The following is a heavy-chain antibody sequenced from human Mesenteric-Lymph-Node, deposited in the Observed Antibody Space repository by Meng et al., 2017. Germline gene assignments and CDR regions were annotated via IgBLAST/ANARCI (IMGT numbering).Heavy chain of an antibody. D-gene: IGHD1-14*01. CDR2: ISSDENAI. Sequence: QVQLVESGGGVGQPGGSLRLSCALSGFTFSAYFIHWVRQAPGKGLEWVAVISSDENAIIYSDTVRGRFTFASDTSMNTLYMEMSSLRDEDTAVYYCAREPDHRSWFDPWGQGTLVTVSS. V-gene: IGHV3-30*04. J-gene: IGHJ5*02. CDR1: GFTFSAYF. CDR3: AREPDHRSWFDP.